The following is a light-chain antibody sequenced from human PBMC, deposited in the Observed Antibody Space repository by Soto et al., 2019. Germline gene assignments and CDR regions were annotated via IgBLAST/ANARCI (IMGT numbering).Light chain of an antibody. Sequence: DIQMTQSPSSLSASVGDRVTITCRASQNTSNYLNWYQQKPGKAPNLLIYAASSLQGGVPSRFSGRGSGTDFTLTISSLQPEDSATYYCQQSYSTSSYTFGQGTRLDI. CDR2: AAS. CDR3: QQSYSTSSYT. J-gene: IGKJ2*01. V-gene: IGKV1-39*01. CDR1: QNTSNY.